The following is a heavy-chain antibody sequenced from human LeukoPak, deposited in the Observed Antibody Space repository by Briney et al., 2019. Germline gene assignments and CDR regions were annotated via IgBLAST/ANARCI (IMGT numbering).Heavy chain of an antibody. CDR1: GFTFSDYY. Sequence: GGSLRLSCAASGFTFSDYYMSWIRQAPGKGLEWVSYISSSSSYTYYADSVKGRFTISRDNSKNTLYLQMNSLRAEDTAVYYCAKPDYGYPERPDYFDYWGQGTLVTVSS. CDR3: AKPDYGYPERPDYFDY. J-gene: IGHJ4*02. D-gene: IGHD1-14*01. V-gene: IGHV3-11*03. CDR2: ISSSSSYT.